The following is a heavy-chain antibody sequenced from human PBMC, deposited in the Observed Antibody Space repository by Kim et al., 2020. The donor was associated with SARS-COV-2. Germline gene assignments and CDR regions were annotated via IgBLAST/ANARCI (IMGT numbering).Heavy chain of an antibody. V-gene: IGHV3-74*01. CDR2: INGDGSSI. Sequence: GGSLRLSCAASGFTFSSYWMNWVRQVPGKGLVWVSRINGDGSSIDYADSVKGRFTISRDNAKNTGYLQMNSLRADDTAVYYCARFAFYDSSGYYGYFQHWGQGALVTASS. CDR3: ARFAFYDSSGYYGYFQH. J-gene: IGHJ1*01. CDR1: GFTFSSYW. D-gene: IGHD3-22*01.